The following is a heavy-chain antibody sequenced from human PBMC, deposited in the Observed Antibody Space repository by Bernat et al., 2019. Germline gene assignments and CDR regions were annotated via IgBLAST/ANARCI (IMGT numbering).Heavy chain of an antibody. CDR2: ISGSGGST. CDR1: GFTFSSYA. CDR3: AKDQSHYYYYGMDV. V-gene: IGHV3-23*01. J-gene: IGHJ6*02. Sequence: EVQLLESGGGLVQPGGSLRLSCAASGFTFSSYAMSWVRQAPGKGLEWVSAISGSGGSTYYADSVTGRFTISRDNSKNTLYLQMNSLRAEDTAVYYCAKDQSHYYYYGMDVWGQGTTVTVSS.